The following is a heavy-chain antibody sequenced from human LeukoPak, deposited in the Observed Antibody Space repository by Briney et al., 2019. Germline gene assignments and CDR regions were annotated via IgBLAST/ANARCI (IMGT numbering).Heavy chain of an antibody. V-gene: IGHV5-51*01. J-gene: IGHJ5*02. CDR2: IYPADSDT. D-gene: IGHD3-10*01. CDR3: ARLTGDWFDP. Sequence: GESLKISCKASGYSFRNQWIGWVRQMPGKGLEWMGIIYPADSDTRYRPSFQGQVTISVDKSITTAYLQWSSLKASDTAMYYCARLTGDWFDPWGQGTLVTISS. CDR1: GYSFRNQW.